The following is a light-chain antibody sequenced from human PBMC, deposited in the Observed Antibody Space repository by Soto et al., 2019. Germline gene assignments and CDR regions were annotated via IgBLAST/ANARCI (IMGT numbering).Light chain of an antibody. J-gene: IGKJ4*01. CDR1: QGIANY. CDR2: AAS. Sequence: FQMAQSPSSLSASVGDRVTITCRARQGIANYLAWYQQKPGKVPKLLIYAASTLQSGVPSRFSGSGSGTDFTLTISSLQPEDVATYYCQKYNSAPLTFGGGTTGDIK. V-gene: IGKV1-27*01. CDR3: QKYNSAPLT.